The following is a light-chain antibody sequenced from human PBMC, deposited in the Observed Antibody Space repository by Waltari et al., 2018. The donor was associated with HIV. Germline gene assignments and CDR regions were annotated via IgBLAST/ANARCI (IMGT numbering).Light chain of an antibody. CDR1: NSDIGNYNL. J-gene: IGLJ1*01. CDR2: EVT. V-gene: IGLV2-23*02. Sequence: QSALTQPASVSGSPGQSITIPCTGTNSDIGNYNLVPWYQQHPGKVPKVLIFEVTTRPSGISHRFSGSKSDNTASLTISGLQAEDEADYYCSSYATGNTYVFGTGTSVTVL. CDR3: SSYATGNTYV.